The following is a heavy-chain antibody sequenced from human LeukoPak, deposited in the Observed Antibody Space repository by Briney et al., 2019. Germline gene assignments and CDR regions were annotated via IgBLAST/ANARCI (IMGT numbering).Heavy chain of an antibody. V-gene: IGHV1-24*01. CDR2: FDPEDGET. J-gene: IGHJ4*02. Sequence: ASVKVSCKLSEDTLIQLSVHWVRQAPGKGLEWMGGFDPEDGETIYAQKFQGRVTMTEDTSTDTAYMELSSLRSEDTAVYYCATTLYYYGSGSFDYWGQGTLVTVSS. D-gene: IGHD3-10*01. CDR1: EDTLIQLS. CDR3: ATTLYYYGSGSFDY.